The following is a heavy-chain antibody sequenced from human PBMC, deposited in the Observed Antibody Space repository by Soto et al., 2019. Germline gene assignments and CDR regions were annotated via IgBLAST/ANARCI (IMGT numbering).Heavy chain of an antibody. D-gene: IGHD3-10*01. V-gene: IGHV4-59*01. CDR2: LYYTGNT. J-gene: IGHJ6*02. CDR3: ARGGSEGGLDI. Sequence: QLQESGPGVVKPSETLSLTCTVSGAPIAVFYWTWIRQAPGKGLEWIGYLYYTGNTNYSPSLKSRVAMSMDTSKKPFSLPLTSATAADTAVYFCARGGSEGGLDIWGQGTTVTVSS. CDR1: GAPIAVFY.